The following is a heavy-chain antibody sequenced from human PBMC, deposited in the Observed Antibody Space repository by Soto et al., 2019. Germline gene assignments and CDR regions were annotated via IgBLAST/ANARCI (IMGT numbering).Heavy chain of an antibody. CDR3: ARSQGSSTSLEIYYYYYYGMDV. Sequence: QVQLVQYGAEVKKPGSSVKVSCKASGGTFGSYAISWVLQAPGQGLEWMGGIIPIPGTANYAQKFQGRVTIAADESTSTAYMELSSLRSEDTAVYYCARSQGSSTSLEIYYYYYYGMDVWGQGTTFTVSS. CDR1: GGTFGSYA. V-gene: IGHV1-69*01. J-gene: IGHJ6*02. CDR2: IIPIPGTA. D-gene: IGHD2-2*01.